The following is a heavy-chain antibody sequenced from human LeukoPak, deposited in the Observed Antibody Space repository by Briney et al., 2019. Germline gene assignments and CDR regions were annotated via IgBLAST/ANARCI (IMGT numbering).Heavy chain of an antibody. J-gene: IGHJ4*02. CDR1: GFTFSSNW. CDR2: IKPDGSAE. D-gene: IGHD6-13*01. V-gene: IGHV3-7*01. CDR3: ARANNSSWHN. Sequence: GGSLRLSCATSGFTFSSNWMSWVRHVPGRGLDWVADIKPDGSAEYYAASVKGRFTVSRDNAKNSLYLQMNSLRVEDTAVYYCARANNSSWHNWGQGTLVTVSS.